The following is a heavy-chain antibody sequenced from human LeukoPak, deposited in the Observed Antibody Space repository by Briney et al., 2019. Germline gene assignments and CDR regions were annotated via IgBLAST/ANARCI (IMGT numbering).Heavy chain of an antibody. CDR1: GGSISSGGYY. Sequence: SQTLSLTCTVSGGSISSGGYYWSWIRQPPGKGLEWIGYIYHSGSTYYNPSLKSRLTKSVDRSKNQFSLKLSSVTAADTAVYYCASGESIAGRNWFAPWGQGTLVTVSS. J-gene: IGHJ5*02. V-gene: IGHV4-30-2*01. D-gene: IGHD6-6*01. CDR3: ASGESIAGRNWFAP. CDR2: IYHSGST.